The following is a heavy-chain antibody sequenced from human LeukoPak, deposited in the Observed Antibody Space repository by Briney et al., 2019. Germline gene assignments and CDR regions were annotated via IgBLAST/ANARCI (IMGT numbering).Heavy chain of an antibody. CDR1: GFTFSSYP. V-gene: IGHV3-64D*06. CDR2: ISDNGLST. J-gene: IGHJ1*01. D-gene: IGHD5-24*01. CDR3: VGDGRDGYSIYFHH. Sequence: GSLRLSCSASGFTFSSYPMHWVRQAPGKGLQYVSVISDNGLSTSYADSVKGRFTISRDNSKNTVYLQMSSLRAEDTAVYYCVGDGRDGYSIYFHHWGQGTLVTVSS.